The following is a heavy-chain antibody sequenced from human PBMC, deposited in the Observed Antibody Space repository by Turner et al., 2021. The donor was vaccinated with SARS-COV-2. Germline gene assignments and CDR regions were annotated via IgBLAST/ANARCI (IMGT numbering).Heavy chain of an antibody. CDR3: ASPGGNSGWFFAYDI. D-gene: IGHD6-19*01. CDR2: IYYSGST. J-gene: IGHJ3*02. V-gene: IGHV4-39*05. Sequence: LQLPESGPGLVKPSDTSSLTCTVSGGSISSSSYYWGWIRTPPGKGLAWSGSIYYSGSTYYHPSLKSRVPISVDTSKNQFPLKLNSVTAADTAVYYCASPGGNSGWFFAYDIWGQGTMVTVSS. CDR1: GGSISSSSYY.